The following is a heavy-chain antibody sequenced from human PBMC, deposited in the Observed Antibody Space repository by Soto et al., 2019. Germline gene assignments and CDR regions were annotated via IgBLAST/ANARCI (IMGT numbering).Heavy chain of an antibody. CDR2: ISYEGSHT. J-gene: IGHJ4*02. D-gene: IGHD2-15*01. CDR1: GFIFSSYG. Sequence: QVQLVESGGGVVQPGRSLRLSCAASGFIFSSYGMHWVRQAPGKGLEWVAVISYEGSHTYYADSVKGRFTITRDNSKNTLYVQINSLRPEDTAVYYCAKEVHCGGGSCSWSEGFDYWGQGTLLTVSS. V-gene: IGHV3-30*18. CDR3: AKEVHCGGGSCSWSEGFDY.